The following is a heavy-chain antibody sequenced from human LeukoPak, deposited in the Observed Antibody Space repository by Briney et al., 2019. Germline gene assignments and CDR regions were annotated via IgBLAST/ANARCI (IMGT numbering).Heavy chain of an antibody. CDR2: IYSGGST. CDR1: GFTVSSDY. J-gene: IGHJ3*02. V-gene: IGHV3-66*01. Sequence: PGGSLRLSCAASGFTVSSDYMNWVRQAPGKGLEWVSVIYSGGSTYYADSVKGRFTISRDNSKNTLYLQMNSLRAEDTAVYYSSRYGLGAHAFDIWGQGTMVTVSS. CDR3: SRYGLGAHAFDI. D-gene: IGHD3/OR15-3a*01.